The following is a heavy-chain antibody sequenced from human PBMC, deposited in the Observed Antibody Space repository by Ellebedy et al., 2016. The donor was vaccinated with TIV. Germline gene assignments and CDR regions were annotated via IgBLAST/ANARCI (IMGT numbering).Heavy chain of an antibody. V-gene: IGHV4-59*12. CDR2: IYYSGST. CDR1: GFTFSNAW. J-gene: IGHJ4*02. D-gene: IGHD3-22*01. Sequence: GSLRLXCAASGFTFSNAWMNWVRQAPGKGLEWIGSIYYSGSTYYNPSLKSRVTVSVDTSKNQFSLKLKSVTAADTAVYYCARVSHDNHLQFDFWGQGTPVTVSS. CDR3: ARVSHDNHLQFDF.